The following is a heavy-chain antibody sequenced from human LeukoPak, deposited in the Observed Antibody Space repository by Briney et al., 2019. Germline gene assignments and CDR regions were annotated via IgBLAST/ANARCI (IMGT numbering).Heavy chain of an antibody. CDR3: ARAGGVMITFGEVIAPLDY. D-gene: IGHD3-16*02. CDR1: GYTFTSYY. CDR2: FNPSGGST. J-gene: IGHJ4*02. Sequence: ASVKVSCKASGYTFTSYYMHWVRQAPGQGLEWMGIFNPSGGSTSYAQKFQGRVTMTRDTSTSTVYMELSSLRSEDTAVYYCARAGGVMITFGEVIAPLDYWGQGTLVTVSS. V-gene: IGHV1-46*01.